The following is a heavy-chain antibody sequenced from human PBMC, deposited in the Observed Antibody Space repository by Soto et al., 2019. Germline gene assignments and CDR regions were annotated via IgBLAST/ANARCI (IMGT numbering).Heavy chain of an antibody. V-gene: IGHV1-3*01. Sequence: EAPVQVSCKASGYTFSTYALHWVRQAPGQGLEWMGWINCGNCHTRYSQKFKDRVTSSRDTHASTAYMELSGLRSEDTAVYYCRRGEGMEENYYYYGLDVWGQGTRVTVS. CDR1: GYTFSTYA. D-gene: IGHD1-1*01. CDR2: INCGNCHT. J-gene: IGHJ6*02. CDR3: RRGEGMEENYYYYGLDV.